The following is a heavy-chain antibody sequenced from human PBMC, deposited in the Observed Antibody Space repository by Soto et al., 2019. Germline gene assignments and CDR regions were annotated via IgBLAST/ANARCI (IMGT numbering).Heavy chain of an antibody. CDR2: ISSSSSYT. D-gene: IGHD3-9*01. V-gene: IGHV3-11*05. Sequence: QVQLVESGGGLVKPGGSLRLSCAASGFTFSDYYMSWIRQALGKGLEWVSYISSSSSYTNYADSVKGRFTISRDNAKNSLYLQMNSLRAEDPAVYYCARGARYFDWLHGYWGQGTLVTVSS. J-gene: IGHJ4*02. CDR1: GFTFSDYY. CDR3: ARGARYFDWLHGY.